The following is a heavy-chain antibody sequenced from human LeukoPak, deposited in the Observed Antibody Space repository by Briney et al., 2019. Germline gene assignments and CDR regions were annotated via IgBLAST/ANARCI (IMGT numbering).Heavy chain of an antibody. J-gene: IGHJ4*02. CDR1: RFTFSTYA. CDR3: ATVKRDCSGGTCYSYDY. Sequence: GGSLRLSCVASRFTFSTYAVKWVRQAPGKGLEWVSAISSNGDITYYADSVRGRFTISRDNSKNTVFLQMNSLRADDTAVYYCATVKRDCSGGTCYSYDYWGQGTLVTVSS. CDR2: ISSNGDIT. D-gene: IGHD2-15*01. V-gene: IGHV3-23*01.